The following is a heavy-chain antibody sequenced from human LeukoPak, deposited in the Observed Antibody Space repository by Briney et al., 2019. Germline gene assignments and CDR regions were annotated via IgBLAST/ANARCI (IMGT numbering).Heavy chain of an antibody. D-gene: IGHD6-13*01. Sequence: GSLRLSCAASGFTFSSYWMSWVRQAPGKGLEWVANIKNDGAVKNYVDSVKGRFTISRDNAKNSLYLQMNSLRAEDTAVYYCAKDSYSKGDFWGQGVLVTVSS. CDR2: IKNDGAVK. CDR3: AKDSYSKGDF. CDR1: GFTFSSYW. J-gene: IGHJ4*02. V-gene: IGHV3-7*01.